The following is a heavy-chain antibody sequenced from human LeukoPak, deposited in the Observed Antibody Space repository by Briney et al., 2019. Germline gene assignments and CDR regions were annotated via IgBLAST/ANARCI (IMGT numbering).Heavy chain of an antibody. CDR2: ISSSSNSI. J-gene: IGHJ4*02. Sequence: GGSLRLSCAASGFILSSYSMHWVRQAPGKGLEWVSYISSSSNSIQYAESVKGRFTISRDNAKDSLFLQMNSLRAEDTAVYYCVRAVMGTFDYWGQGTPVTVSS. CDR1: GFILSSYS. CDR3: VRAVMGTFDY. V-gene: IGHV3-48*01. D-gene: IGHD2-8*01.